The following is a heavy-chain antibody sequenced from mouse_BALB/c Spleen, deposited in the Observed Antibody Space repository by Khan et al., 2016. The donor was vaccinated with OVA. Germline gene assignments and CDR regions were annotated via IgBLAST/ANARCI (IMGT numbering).Heavy chain of an antibody. CDR2: INPSNNYT. CDR1: GYTFTSYT. CDR3: VGEGAYHRSDGWFAY. Sequence: QVQLKQSGAELARPGASVKMSCKTSGYTFTSYTMHWVRQRPGQAPEWIGHINPSNNYTNYNQNFKDKATLIVDKSSTTAYMQLSSLTSEDSAVYYCVGEGAYHRSDGWFAYWGQGTLVTVSA. D-gene: IGHD2-14*01. J-gene: IGHJ3*01. V-gene: IGHV1-4*01.